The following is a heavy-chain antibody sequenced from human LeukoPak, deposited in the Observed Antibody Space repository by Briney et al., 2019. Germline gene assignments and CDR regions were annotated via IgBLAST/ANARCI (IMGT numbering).Heavy chain of an antibody. CDR1: GFTLGDYA. CDR2: IRSKAYGGTT. D-gene: IGHD2-2*01. CDR3: SIVVVPAAQSLDY. Sequence: PGGSLRLSCTASGFTLGDYAMSWVRQAPGKGLEWVGFIRSKAYGGTTEYAASVKGRFTISRDDSRSIAYLQMNSLKTEDTAVYYCSIVVVPAAQSLDYWGQGTLVTVSS. J-gene: IGHJ4*02. V-gene: IGHV3-49*04.